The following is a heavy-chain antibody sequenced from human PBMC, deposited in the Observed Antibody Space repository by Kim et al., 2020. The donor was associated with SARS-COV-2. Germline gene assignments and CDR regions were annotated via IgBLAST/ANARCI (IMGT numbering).Heavy chain of an antibody. D-gene: IGHD3-3*01. CDR2: IYYSGST. V-gene: IGHV4-31*03. CDR1: GGSISSGGYY. J-gene: IGHJ2*01. Sequence: SETLSLTCTVSGGSISSGGYYWSWIRQRPGKGLEWIGYIYYSGSTYYNPSLKSRVTISVDTSKNQFSLKLSSVTAADTAVYYCARARGSSTIFGVVIEYFDLWGRGTLVTVSS. CDR3: ARARGSSTIFGVVIEYFDL.